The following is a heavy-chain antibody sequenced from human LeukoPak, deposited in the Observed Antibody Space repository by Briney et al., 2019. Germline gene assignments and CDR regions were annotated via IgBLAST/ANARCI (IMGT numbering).Heavy chain of an antibody. D-gene: IGHD2/OR15-2a*01. CDR3: TREMEISTTFSYFDY. V-gene: IGHV6-1*01. Sequence: SQSLSLTCAISGDSVSSNSAAWNWIRQSPSRGLEWLGRTYYRSKWYKDYAVSVKSRVTINPDTSKNQFSLQLNSVTPEDTAVYYCTREMEISTTFSYFDYWGQGTLVAVSS. CDR1: GDSVSSNSAA. J-gene: IGHJ4*02. CDR2: TYYRSKWYK.